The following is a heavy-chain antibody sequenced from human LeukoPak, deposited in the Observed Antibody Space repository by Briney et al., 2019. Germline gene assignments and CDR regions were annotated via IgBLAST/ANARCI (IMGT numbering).Heavy chain of an antibody. CDR1: GGSISSYY. CDR3: AGIGGRYSYGYAPIYYFDY. Sequence: SETLSLTCTVSGGSISSYYWGWIRQPPGKGLEWIGSIYYSGSTYYNPSLKSRVTISVDTSKNQFSLKLSSVTAADTAVYYCAGIGGRYSYGYAPIYYFDYWGQGTLVTVSS. D-gene: IGHD5-18*01. J-gene: IGHJ4*02. V-gene: IGHV4-39*01. CDR2: IYYSGST.